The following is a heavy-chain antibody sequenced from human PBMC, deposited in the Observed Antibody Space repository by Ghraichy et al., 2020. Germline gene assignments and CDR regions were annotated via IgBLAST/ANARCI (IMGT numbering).Heavy chain of an antibody. Sequence: LSLTCTVSGGSISSGDYYWSWIRQYPGKGLEWIGYIYYSGSTYYNPSLKSRVTISIDTSKNQLSLKLSSVTAADTAVYYCARMTNYYGMDVWGQGTTVTVSS. V-gene: IGHV4-31*03. CDR2: IYYSGST. CDR1: GGSISSGDYY. J-gene: IGHJ6*02. D-gene: IGHD4-11*01. CDR3: ARMTNYYGMDV.